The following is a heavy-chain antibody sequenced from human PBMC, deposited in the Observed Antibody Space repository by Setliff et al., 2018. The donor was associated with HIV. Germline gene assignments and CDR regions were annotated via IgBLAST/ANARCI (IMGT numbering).Heavy chain of an antibody. D-gene: IGHD5-18*01. CDR2: INPNGGST. CDR1: GYTFTRYY. J-gene: IGHJ5*02. V-gene: IGHV1-46*01. Sequence: ASVKVSCKSSGYTFTRYYIHCVRQAPGQGPEWMGIINPNGGSTNYAQKFQGRVAMTADTSTNTVYMELSSLRSEDTAIYYCARGCPGSSFGYDWFDPWGQGTPVTVSS. CDR3: ARGCPGSSFGYDWFDP.